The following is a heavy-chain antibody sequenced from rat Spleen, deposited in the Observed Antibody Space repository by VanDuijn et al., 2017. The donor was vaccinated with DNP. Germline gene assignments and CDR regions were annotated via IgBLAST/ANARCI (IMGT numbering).Heavy chain of an antibody. V-gene: IGHV5-22*01. CDR3: ARGGRSYFDY. CDR1: GLTFSNSD. J-gene: IGHJ2*01. CDR2: ISYDGGST. D-gene: IGHD1-11*01. Sequence: EVQLVESGGGLVQPGRSMKLSCAASGLTFSNSDMAWVRQAPKKGLEWVAYISYDGGSTNYGDSVKGRFTISRDNAKNTQYLQMNSMKSEDTASYYCARGGRSYFDYWGQGVMVTVSS.